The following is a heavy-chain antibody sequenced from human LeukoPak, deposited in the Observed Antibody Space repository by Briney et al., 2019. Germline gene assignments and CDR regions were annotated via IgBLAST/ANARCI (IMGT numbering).Heavy chain of an antibody. D-gene: IGHD3-16*02. CDR3: ARHSYDYVWGSYRYSGTSGYFDY. J-gene: IGHJ4*02. CDR1: GGSFSGYY. V-gene: IGHV4-34*01. CDR2: INHSGST. Sequence: PETLSLTCAVYGGSFSGYYWSWIRQPPGKGLEWIGEINHSGSTNYNPSLKSRVTISVDTSKNQFSLKLSSVTAADTAVYYCARHSYDYVWGSYRYSGTSGYFDYWGQGTLVTVSS.